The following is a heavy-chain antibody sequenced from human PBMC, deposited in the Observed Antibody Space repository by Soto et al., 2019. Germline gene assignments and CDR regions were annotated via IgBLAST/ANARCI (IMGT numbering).Heavy chain of an antibody. CDR1: GGSISIGGYY. CDR3: ARRRDSSGPNWFDP. J-gene: IGHJ5*02. D-gene: IGHD5-18*01. Sequence: SETLSITCTFSGGSISIGGYYWSWIRQHPGKGLEWIGYIYYSGSTYYNPSLKSRVTISVDTSKNQFSLKLSSVTAADTAVYYRARRRDSSGPNWFDPWGQGTLVTVSS. V-gene: IGHV4-31*03. CDR2: IYYSGST.